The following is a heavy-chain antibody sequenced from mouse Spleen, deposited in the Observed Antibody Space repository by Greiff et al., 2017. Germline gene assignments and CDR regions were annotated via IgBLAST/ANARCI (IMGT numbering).Heavy chain of an antibody. V-gene: IGHV5-15*01. J-gene: IGHJ4*01. CDR1: GFTFSDYG. CDR2: ISNLAYSI. D-gene: IGHD3-2*01. CDR3: ARRDSSGAMDY. Sequence: EVHLVESGGGLVKPGGSLKLSCAASGFTFSDYGMAWVRQAPGKGPEWVAFISNLAYSIYYADTVTGRFTISRENAKNTLYLEMSSLRSEDTAMYYCARRDSSGAMDYWGQGTSVTVSS.